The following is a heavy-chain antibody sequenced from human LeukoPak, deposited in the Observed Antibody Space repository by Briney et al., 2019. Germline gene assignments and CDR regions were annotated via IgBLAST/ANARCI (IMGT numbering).Heavy chain of an antibody. J-gene: IGHJ4*02. CDR3: AKDRIQSHYFDY. CDR1: GFTFSSYA. V-gene: IGHV3-23*01. CDR2: ISGSGGST. Sequence: GGSLGLSCAASGFTFSSYAMSWVRQAPGKGLEWVSAISGSGGSTYYADSVKGRFTISRDNSKNTLYLQMNSLRAEDTAVYYCAKDRIQSHYFDYWGQGTLVTVSS.